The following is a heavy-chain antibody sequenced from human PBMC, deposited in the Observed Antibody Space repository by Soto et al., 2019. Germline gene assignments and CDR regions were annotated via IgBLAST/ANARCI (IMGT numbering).Heavy chain of an antibody. CDR2: ISGSGGST. Sequence: EVQLLESGGGLVQPGGSLRLSCAASGFTFSSYAMSWVRQAPGKGLEWVSGISGSGGSTSYADSVKGRFTISRDNSKNTLYLQMNSLRAEDTAVYYCAKDGAIVLVAGWFDPWGQGTLVTVSS. D-gene: IGHD2-2*01. V-gene: IGHV3-23*01. CDR3: AKDGAIVLVAGWFDP. J-gene: IGHJ5*02. CDR1: GFTFSSYA.